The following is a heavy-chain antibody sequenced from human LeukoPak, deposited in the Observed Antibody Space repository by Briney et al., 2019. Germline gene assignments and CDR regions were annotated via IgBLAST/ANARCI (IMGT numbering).Heavy chain of an antibody. CDR1: GGSISSYY. CDR2: IYYSGST. Sequence: PSETLSLTCTVSGGSISSYYWSWIRQPPGKGLEWIGYIYYSGSTNYNPSPKSRVTISVDTSKNQFSLKLSSVTAADMAVYYCARGGVISYYFDYWGQGTLVTVSS. J-gene: IGHJ4*02. CDR3: ARGGVISYYFDY. V-gene: IGHV4-59*01. D-gene: IGHD3-16*02.